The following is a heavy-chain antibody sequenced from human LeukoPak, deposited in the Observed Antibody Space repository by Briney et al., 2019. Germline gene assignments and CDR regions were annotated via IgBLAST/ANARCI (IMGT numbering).Heavy chain of an antibody. D-gene: IGHD3-3*01. CDR3: ARDGSGLY. CDR2: ISSSSSYI. Sequence: GGSLRLSCAVSGFTFNNYNMNWVRQAPGKGLEWVSSISSSSSYIYYADSVEGRFTISRDNAKNSLYLQMNSLRAEDTAVYYCARDGSGLYWGQGTLVTVSS. V-gene: IGHV3-21*01. CDR1: GFTFNNYN. J-gene: IGHJ4*02.